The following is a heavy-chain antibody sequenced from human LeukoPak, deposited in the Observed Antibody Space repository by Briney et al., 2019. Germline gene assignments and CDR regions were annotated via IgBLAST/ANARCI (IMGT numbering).Heavy chain of an antibody. V-gene: IGHV4-39*01. CDR2: IYYSGST. CDR1: GGSLSTSSYY. J-gene: IGHJ2*01. D-gene: IGHD5-18*01. Sequence: SETLSLTCTVSGGSLSTSSYYWGWIRQPPGKGLKWIASIYYSGSTYYNSSLKSRVTISVDTSKDQFPLKVYSVTAADTAVYYCARSGYSYGPYWYFDLWGRGTLVTVSS. CDR3: ARSGYSYGPYWYFDL.